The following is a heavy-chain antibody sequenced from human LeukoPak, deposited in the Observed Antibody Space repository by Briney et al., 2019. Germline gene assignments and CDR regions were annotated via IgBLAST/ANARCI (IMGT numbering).Heavy chain of an antibody. CDR1: GFTFSDYY. CDR3: ARGLDSSSWYSSAFDI. CDR2: ISSSGSTI. Sequence: GGSLRLSCAASGFTFSDYYMSWIRQAPGKGLEWVSYISSSGSTIYYADSVKGRFTISRDNAKNSLYLQMNSLRAEDTAVYYCARGLDSSSWYSSAFDIWGQGTMVTVSS. D-gene: IGHD6-13*01. V-gene: IGHV3-11*01. J-gene: IGHJ3*02.